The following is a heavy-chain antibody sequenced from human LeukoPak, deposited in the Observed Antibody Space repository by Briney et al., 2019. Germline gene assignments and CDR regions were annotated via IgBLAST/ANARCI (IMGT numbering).Heavy chain of an antibody. CDR2: IRYDGSNK. Sequence: PGGSLRLSCAASGFTFSSYGMHWVRQAPGKGLEWVAFIRYDGSNKYYADSVKGRFTISRDNSKNTLYLQMNSLRAEDTAVYYCAKDAYGSGSYYTDFDYWGQGTLVTVSS. D-gene: IGHD3-10*01. J-gene: IGHJ4*02. V-gene: IGHV3-30*02. CDR1: GFTFSSYG. CDR3: AKDAYGSGSYYTDFDY.